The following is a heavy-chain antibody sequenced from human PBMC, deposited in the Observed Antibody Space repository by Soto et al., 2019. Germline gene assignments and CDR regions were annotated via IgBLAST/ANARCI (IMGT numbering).Heavy chain of an antibody. Sequence: PSETLSLTCTVSGGSISSDDYYWTWIRQPPGKGLEWIGCIYYNGRPFYNPSLTSRVTMALDTSKNQFSLKLSSVTAADTAVYYCARVRSYGTDVWGQGTTVTVSS. CDR3: ARVRSYGTDV. V-gene: IGHV4-30-4*01. D-gene: IGHD4-17*01. CDR1: GGSISSDDYY. J-gene: IGHJ6*02. CDR2: IYYNGRP.